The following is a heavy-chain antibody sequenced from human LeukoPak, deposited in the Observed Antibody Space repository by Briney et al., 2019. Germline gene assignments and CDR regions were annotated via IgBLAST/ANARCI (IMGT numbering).Heavy chain of an antibody. D-gene: IGHD3-10*01. CDR1: GYTFTGYY. Sequence: ASVKVSCKASGYTFTGYYMHWVRQAPGQGLEWMGWINPNSGGTSYAQKFQGRVTMTRDTSISTAYMELSRLRSDDTAVYYCASRPGVLLWFGEHSDFDYWGQGTLVTVSS. CDR2: INPNSGGT. CDR3: ASRPGVLLWFGEHSDFDY. V-gene: IGHV1-2*02. J-gene: IGHJ4*02.